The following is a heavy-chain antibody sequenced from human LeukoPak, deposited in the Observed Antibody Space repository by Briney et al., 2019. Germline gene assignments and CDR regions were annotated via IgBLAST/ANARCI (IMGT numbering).Heavy chain of an antibody. CDR1: GGSISSGSYY. Sequence: SETLSLTCTVSGGSISSGSYYWSWIRQPAGNGLEWIGRIYTSGSTNYNPSLKSRVTISVDTSKNQFSLKLSSVTAADTAVYYCARGITYYYGSGSYLGFDYWGQGTLVTVSS. CDR2: IYTSGST. J-gene: IGHJ4*02. V-gene: IGHV4-61*02. CDR3: ARGITYYYGSGSYLGFDY. D-gene: IGHD3-10*01.